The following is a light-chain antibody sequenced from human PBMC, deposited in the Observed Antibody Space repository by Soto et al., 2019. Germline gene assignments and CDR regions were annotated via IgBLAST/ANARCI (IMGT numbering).Light chain of an antibody. Sequence: DIVMTQSPLSLPVTPGEPASISCRSSQSLLHSNGYNYLDWYLQKPGQSPQLLIYLGSNRASGVPDRFSGSGSGTDFTLKISRVEAEDVGVYYCMQALQTPLTFGGGTMADIK. V-gene: IGKV2-28*01. CDR2: LGS. CDR3: MQALQTPLT. CDR1: QSLLHSNGYNY. J-gene: IGKJ4*01.